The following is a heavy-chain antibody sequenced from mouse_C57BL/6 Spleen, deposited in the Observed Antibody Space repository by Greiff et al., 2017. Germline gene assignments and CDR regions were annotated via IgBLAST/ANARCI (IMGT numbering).Heavy chain of an antibody. CDR3: ARHLGRETYYFDY. D-gene: IGHD3-3*01. V-gene: IGHV5-9*01. CDR1: GFTFSSYT. Sequence: EVQLVESGGGLVKPGGSLKLSCAAPGFTFSSYTMSWVRQTPEKRLEWVATISGGGGNTYYPDSVKGRFTISRDNAKNTLYLQISSLRSEDTALYYCARHLGRETYYFDYWGQGTTLTVSS. CDR2: ISGGGGNT. J-gene: IGHJ2*01.